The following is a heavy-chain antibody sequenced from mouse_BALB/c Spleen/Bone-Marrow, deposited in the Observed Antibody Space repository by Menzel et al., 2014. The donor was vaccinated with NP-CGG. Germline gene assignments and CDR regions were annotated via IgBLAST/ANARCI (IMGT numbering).Heavy chain of an antibody. CDR3: ARGGYGFPFDY. D-gene: IGHD2-10*02. CDR1: GYSITSGYY. V-gene: IGHV3-6*02. CDR2: ISYDGSN. J-gene: IGHJ2*01. Sequence: EVQLVESGPGLVKPSQSLSLTCSVTGYSITSGYYWNWIRQFPGNKLEWMGYISYDGSNNYNPSLKNRISITRDTSKNQFFLKLNSVTTGDTATYYCARGGYGFPFDYWGQGTTLTVSS.